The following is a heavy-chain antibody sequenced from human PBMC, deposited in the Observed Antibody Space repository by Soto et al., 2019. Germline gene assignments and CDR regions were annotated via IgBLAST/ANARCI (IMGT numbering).Heavy chain of an antibody. V-gene: IGHV3-30-3*01. CDR3: ARGGSFRYSYGFEGYYFYY. CDR2: ISYDGSNK. Sequence: QVQLVESGGGVVQPGRSLRLSCAASGFTFSSYAMHWVRQAPGKGLEWVAVISYDGSNKYYADSVKGRFTISRDNSKNTLYLQMNSLRAEDTAVYYCARGGSFRYSYGFEGYYFYYWGQGTLVTVSS. D-gene: IGHD5-18*01. CDR1: GFTFSSYA. J-gene: IGHJ4*02.